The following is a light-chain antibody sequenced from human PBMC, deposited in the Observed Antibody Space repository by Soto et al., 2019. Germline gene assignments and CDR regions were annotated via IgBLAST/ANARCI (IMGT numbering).Light chain of an antibody. CDR2: DAS. CDR3: QHYGNSLWT. J-gene: IGKJ1*01. Sequence: VVLTQSPGTLSLSPGERVTLSCRASQSVRSMYLAWYQQKPGQAPRLLIYDASSRATDIPDRFSGSGSGTDFTLTISRLEPEDFAVYYCQHYGNSLWTFGQGTKV. CDR1: QSVRSMY. V-gene: IGKV3-20*01.